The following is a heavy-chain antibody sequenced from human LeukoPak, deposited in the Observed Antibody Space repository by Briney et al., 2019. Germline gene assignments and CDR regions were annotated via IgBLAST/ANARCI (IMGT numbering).Heavy chain of an antibody. J-gene: IGHJ4*02. CDR2: FTSRSQSI. Sequence: GGSLRLSCAASGFTFSSYSMTWVRQAPGKGLEWVSSFTSRSQSIYYADSVKGRFTISRDNAKNSLYLQMNSLRAEDTAVYYCARERAVAGTGYFDYWGQGTLVTVSS. V-gene: IGHV3-21*01. CDR1: GFTFSSYS. D-gene: IGHD6-19*01. CDR3: ARERAVAGTGYFDY.